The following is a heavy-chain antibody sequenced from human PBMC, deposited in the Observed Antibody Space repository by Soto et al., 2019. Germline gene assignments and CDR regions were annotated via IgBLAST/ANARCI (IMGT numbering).Heavy chain of an antibody. D-gene: IGHD3-22*01. Sequence: QVHLEQSGPEVKKPGASVKVSCKASGYTFTSYGISWVRLAPGQGLEWMGWINIYGGGTNYAQKYQYRVTMTRDTSNNTVYLELRSLTSDDTAIYYCARALYSYDNSGVAFWGQGTLVNVSS. CDR3: ARALYSYDNSGVAF. CDR2: INIYGGGT. CDR1: GYTFTSYG. J-gene: IGHJ4*02. V-gene: IGHV1-18*01.